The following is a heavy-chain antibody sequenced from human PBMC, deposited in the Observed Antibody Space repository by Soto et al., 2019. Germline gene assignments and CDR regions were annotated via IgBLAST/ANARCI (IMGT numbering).Heavy chain of an antibody. V-gene: IGHV3-23*01. D-gene: IGHD3-9*01. Sequence: EVQLLGSGGGLVQPGGSLRLSCAASGFTFSGYAMSWVRQAPGKGLEWVSGISGSAASTNYADSVKGRFTISRDNSNSTLYLQMNSLRAEDTAVYYCAKDVHYDILTGIEYFHHWAQGTLVTVSS. CDR1: GFTFSGYA. CDR2: ISGSAAST. CDR3: AKDVHYDILTGIEYFHH. J-gene: IGHJ1*01.